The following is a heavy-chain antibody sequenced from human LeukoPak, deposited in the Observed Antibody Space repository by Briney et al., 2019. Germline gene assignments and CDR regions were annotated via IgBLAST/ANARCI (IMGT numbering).Heavy chain of an antibody. CDR1: GFTVSSNY. D-gene: IGHD6-13*01. CDR3: ARVPGESAAAVFDY. Sequence: GGSLRLSCAASGFTVSSNYMSWVRQAPGKGLEWVSVIYSGGSTYYADPVKGRFTISRDNSKNTLYLQMNSLRPEDTAVYYCARVPGESAAAVFDYWGQGTLVTVSS. J-gene: IGHJ4*02. CDR2: IYSGGST. V-gene: IGHV3-53*01.